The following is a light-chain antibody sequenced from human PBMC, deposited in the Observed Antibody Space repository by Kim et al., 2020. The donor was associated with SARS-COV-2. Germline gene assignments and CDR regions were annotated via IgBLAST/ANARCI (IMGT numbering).Light chain of an antibody. CDR1: QSVLYSPNNKNY. Sequence: ATINCKSSQSVLYSPNNKNYVAWYQQKPGQPPQLLIYWASTRESGVPDRFSGSGSGTDFTLTISSLQAEDVAVYYCQQYYSTPQTFGQGTKVDIK. V-gene: IGKV4-1*01. CDR3: QQYYSTPQT. CDR2: WAS. J-gene: IGKJ1*01.